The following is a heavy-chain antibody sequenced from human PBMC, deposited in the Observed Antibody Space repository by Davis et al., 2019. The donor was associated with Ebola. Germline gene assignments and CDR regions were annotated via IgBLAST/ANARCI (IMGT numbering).Heavy chain of an antibody. CDR1: GASIRSSTHY. D-gene: IGHD3-22*01. Sequence: MPSETLSLTCTVSGASIRSSTHYWGWNRQPPGKGREWIGSVYHSGSNNYNPSLKSRVTISVDKYKNPFSLKLISVPAADTAVYYCARDLGYYYDISGYYGSRQDYYYYYGMDVWGQGTTVTVSS. CDR2: VYHSGSN. J-gene: IGHJ6*02. V-gene: IGHV4-39*07. CDR3: ARDLGYYYDISGYYGSRQDYYYYYGMDV.